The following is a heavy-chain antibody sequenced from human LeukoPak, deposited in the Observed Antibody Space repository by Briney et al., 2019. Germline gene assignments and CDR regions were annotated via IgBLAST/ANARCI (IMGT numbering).Heavy chain of an antibody. CDR2: INHSGTT. V-gene: IGHV4-34*01. Sequence: PSETLSLTCGVYGGSFSAYYWSWIRQSPGMGLDWIAEINHSGTTNYNPSFKSRVTISLDTSKNQFSLRLTSVTAADTAVYYCARHPRPAVLRFLERLNWFDPWGQGTLVTVSS. CDR1: GGSFSAYY. D-gene: IGHD3-3*01. CDR3: ARHPRPAVLRFLERLNWFDP. J-gene: IGHJ5*02.